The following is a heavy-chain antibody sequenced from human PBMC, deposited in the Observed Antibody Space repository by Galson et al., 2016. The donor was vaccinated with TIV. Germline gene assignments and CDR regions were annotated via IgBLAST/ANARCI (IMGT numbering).Heavy chain of an antibody. J-gene: IGHJ3*01. Sequence: ETLSLTCSVSGASIRSSSFYWGWIRQPPGKGLEWIGSIYHSGSIYYNPSLKSRVSVSVDTSTNQFSLDLYSVTAADTAVYFCVSPDYGENSRKRTFDLWGQGIMVSVSS. V-gene: IGHV4-39*01. D-gene: IGHD4-23*01. CDR3: VSPDYGENSRKRTFDL. CDR2: IYHSGSI. CDR1: GASIRSSSFY.